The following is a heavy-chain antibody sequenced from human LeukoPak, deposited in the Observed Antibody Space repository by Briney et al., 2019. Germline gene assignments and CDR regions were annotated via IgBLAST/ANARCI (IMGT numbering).Heavy chain of an antibody. Sequence: GGSLRLSCAASGFPFDDYAMHWVRQAPGKGLEWVSGISWNSGSIGYADSVKGRFTISRDNAKNSLYLQMNSLRAEDTALYYCAKGDPIAVAGMFDYWGQGTLVTVSS. J-gene: IGHJ4*02. CDR1: GFPFDDYA. V-gene: IGHV3-9*01. D-gene: IGHD6-19*01. CDR3: AKGDPIAVAGMFDY. CDR2: ISWNSGSI.